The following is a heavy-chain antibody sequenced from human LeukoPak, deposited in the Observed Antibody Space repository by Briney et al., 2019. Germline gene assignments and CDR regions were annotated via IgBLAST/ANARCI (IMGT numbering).Heavy chain of an antibody. CDR1: GGSISSSSYY. CDR2: IYYSGST. D-gene: IGHD3-10*01. J-gene: IGHJ4*02. V-gene: IGHV4-39*01. Sequence: PSETLSLTCTVSGGSISSSSYYWGWIRQPPGKGLEWIGSIYYSGSTYYNPSLKIRVTISVDTSKNQFSLKLSSVTAADTAVYYCATLTMVRGVIDSDDYWGQGTLVTVSS. CDR3: ATLTMVRGVIDSDDY.